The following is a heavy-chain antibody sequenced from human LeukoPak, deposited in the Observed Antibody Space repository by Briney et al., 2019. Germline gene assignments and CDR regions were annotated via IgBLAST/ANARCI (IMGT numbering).Heavy chain of an antibody. D-gene: IGHD3-22*01. V-gene: IGHV1-69*13. Sequence: GASVKVSCKASGGTFSSYAISWVRQAPGQGLEWMGGIIPIFGTANYAQKFQGRVTITADESTSTAYMELSSLRSEDTAVYYCARAGSPYYYDSSRFPIDYWGQGTLVTVSS. CDR3: ARAGSPYYYDSSRFPIDY. CDR2: IIPIFGTA. J-gene: IGHJ4*02. CDR1: GGTFSSYA.